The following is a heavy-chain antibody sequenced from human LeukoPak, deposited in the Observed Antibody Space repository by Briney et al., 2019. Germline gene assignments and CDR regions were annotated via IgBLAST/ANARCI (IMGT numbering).Heavy chain of an antibody. J-gene: IGHJ3*02. Sequence: SVKVSCKASGGTFSSYAISWVRQAPGQGLEWMGRIIPILGIANYAQKFQGRVTITADKSTSTAYMELSSLRSEDTAVYYCARTYGDHDAFDIWGQGTMVTVSS. CDR1: GGTFSSYA. CDR2: IIPILGIA. CDR3: ARTYGDHDAFDI. V-gene: IGHV1-69*04. D-gene: IGHD4-17*01.